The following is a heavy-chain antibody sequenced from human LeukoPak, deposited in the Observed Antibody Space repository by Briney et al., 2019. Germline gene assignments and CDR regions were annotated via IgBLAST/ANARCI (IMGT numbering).Heavy chain of an antibody. CDR1: GYTLNSYY. D-gene: IGHD3-22*01. CDR2: INPSDDST. V-gene: IGHV1-46*02. CDR3: ARAYYDSSAYHHAVYFDY. Sequence: GASVKVSCKASGYTLNSYYMHWVRQAPGQGLEWMGIINPSDDSTRYAQKFQGRVTMTKDTSTNTVYMDLSSLSSDDTAVYYCARAYYDSSAYHHAVYFDYWGQGTLVTVSS. J-gene: IGHJ4*02.